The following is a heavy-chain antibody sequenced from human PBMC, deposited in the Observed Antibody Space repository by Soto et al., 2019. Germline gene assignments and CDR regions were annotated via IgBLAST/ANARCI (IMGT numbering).Heavy chain of an antibody. CDR3: ARDSINYGSGTSGMDV. Sequence: PSETLSLTCTVSGGSISSYYWSWIRQPPGKGLEWIGYIYYSGSTNYNPSLKSRVTISVDTSKNQFSLKLSSVTAADTAVYYCARDSINYGSGTSGMDVWGQGTTVTVSS. D-gene: IGHD3-10*01. CDR2: IYYSGST. V-gene: IGHV4-59*01. CDR1: GGSISSYY. J-gene: IGHJ6*02.